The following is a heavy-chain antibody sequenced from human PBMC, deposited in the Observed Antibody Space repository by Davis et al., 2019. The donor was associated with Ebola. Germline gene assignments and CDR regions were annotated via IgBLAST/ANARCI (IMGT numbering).Heavy chain of an antibody. Sequence: SETLSLTCTVSGYSISSSSYWGWIRQPPRKGLEWIGSIYHSGSTYYNPSLKSRVTISVDTSKNQFSLKLSSVTAADTAVYYCARDTLQTDIVVVPAATGGMDVWGKGTTVTVSS. J-gene: IGHJ6*04. CDR2: IYHSGST. CDR1: GYSISSSSY. CDR3: ARDTLQTDIVVVPAATGGMDV. D-gene: IGHD2-2*01. V-gene: IGHV4-38-2*02.